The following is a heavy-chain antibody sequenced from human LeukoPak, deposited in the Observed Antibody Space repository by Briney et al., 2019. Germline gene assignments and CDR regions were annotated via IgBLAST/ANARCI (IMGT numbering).Heavy chain of an antibody. CDR1: GYSISSGYY. Sequence: PSETLSLTCAVSGYSISSGYYWGWIRQPPGKGLEWIGRIYHSGSTYYNPSLKSRVTISVDTSKNQFSLKLSSVTAADTAVYYCARTRSRSGTLYYWGQGTLDTVSS. V-gene: IGHV4-38-2*01. CDR2: IYHSGST. CDR3: ARTRSRSGTLYY. J-gene: IGHJ4*02. D-gene: IGHD3-10*01.